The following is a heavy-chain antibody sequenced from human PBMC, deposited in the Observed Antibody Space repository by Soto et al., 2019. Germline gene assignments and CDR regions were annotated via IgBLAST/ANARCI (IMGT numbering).Heavy chain of an antibody. V-gene: IGHV3-33*01. Sequence: PGGSLRLSCAASGFTFSSYGMHWVRQAPGKGLEWVAVIWYDGSNKYYADSVKGRFTISRDNSKNTLYLQMNSLRAEDTAVYYCARDREGIYSSSYKFDYWGQGTLVTVSS. CDR3: ARDREGIYSSSYKFDY. CDR2: IWYDGSNK. J-gene: IGHJ4*02. D-gene: IGHD6-6*01. CDR1: GFTFSSYG.